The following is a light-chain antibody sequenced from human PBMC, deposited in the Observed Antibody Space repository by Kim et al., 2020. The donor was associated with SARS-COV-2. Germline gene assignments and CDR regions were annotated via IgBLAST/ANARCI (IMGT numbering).Light chain of an antibody. CDR1: SSDVGTYNH. J-gene: IGLJ1*01. CDR3: SSYTSSTFYV. V-gene: IGLV2-14*03. Sequence: GQSITISCTGTSSDVGTYNHVSWYQQHPGKAPKLMIYDVSNRPLGVSNRFSGSKSGSTASLTISGLQAEDEADYYCSSYTSSTFYVFGTGTKVTVL. CDR2: DVS.